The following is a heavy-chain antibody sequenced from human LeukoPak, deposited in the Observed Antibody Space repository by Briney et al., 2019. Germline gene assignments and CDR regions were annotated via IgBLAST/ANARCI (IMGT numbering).Heavy chain of an antibody. V-gene: IGHV3-48*03. CDR3: ARDSPYYYDSSGLDY. J-gene: IGHJ4*02. Sequence: GGSLRLSCAASEFIFRSYEMNWVRQAPGMGLEWVSYISGSGSTIYYADSVKGRFTISRDNAKNSLYLQMNSLRAEDTAVYYCARDSPYYYDSSGLDYWGQGTLVTVSS. CDR1: EFIFRSYE. D-gene: IGHD3-22*01. CDR2: ISGSGSTI.